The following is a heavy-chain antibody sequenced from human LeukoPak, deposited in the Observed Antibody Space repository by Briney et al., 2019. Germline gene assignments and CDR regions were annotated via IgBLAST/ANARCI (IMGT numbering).Heavy chain of an antibody. CDR3: AKRRPAIYAFAI. CDR1: GFTFSSYV. D-gene: IGHD2-2*02. Sequence: PGGSLSLSCAASGFTFSSYVMSWVRQAPGKGLEWLSVISNSGDTTYYAYSVKGRFTISRDNSKNTLYLQMNSLRAEDTAVYYCAKRRPAIYAFAIWGQGTMVTVSS. J-gene: IGHJ3*02. V-gene: IGHV3-23*01. CDR2: ISNSGDTT.